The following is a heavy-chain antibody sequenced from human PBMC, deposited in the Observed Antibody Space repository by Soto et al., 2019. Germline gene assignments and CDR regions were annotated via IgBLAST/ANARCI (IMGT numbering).Heavy chain of an antibody. CDR3: ARNDRGDYYYYGMDV. Sequence: GGSLRLSCAASGFTFGTYGMNWVRQAPGKGLVWISYISSSGGIVYYADSVKGRFTISRDNAKNSLYLQMNSLRDEDTAVYFCARNDRGDYYYYGMDVWGQGTTVTVSS. J-gene: IGHJ6*02. CDR1: GFTFGTYG. D-gene: IGHD1-1*01. CDR2: ISSSGGIV. V-gene: IGHV3-48*02.